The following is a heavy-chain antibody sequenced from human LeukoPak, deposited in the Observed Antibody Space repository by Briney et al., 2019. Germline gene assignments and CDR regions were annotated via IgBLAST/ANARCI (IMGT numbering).Heavy chain of an antibody. D-gene: IGHD3-22*01. CDR2: ISGSGGST. Sequence: GGSLRLSCAASGFTFSSYAMSWVRQAPGKGLEWVSAISGSGGSTYYADSVKGRFTISRDNSKNTLYLQMNSLRAEDTAVYYCAKDLYYDSSGTSFDYWGQGTLVTVSS. CDR1: GFTFSSYA. V-gene: IGHV3-23*01. CDR3: AKDLYYDSSGTSFDY. J-gene: IGHJ4*02.